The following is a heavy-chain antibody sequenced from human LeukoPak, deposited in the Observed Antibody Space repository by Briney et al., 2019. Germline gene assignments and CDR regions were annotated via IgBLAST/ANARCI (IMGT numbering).Heavy chain of an antibody. J-gene: IGHJ6*03. CDR1: GGSFSSYY. CDR3: ARGSPYYDSSGYYSGYYYYMDV. D-gene: IGHD3-22*01. CDR2: IYYSGST. V-gene: IGHV4-59*01. Sequence: PSETLSLTCTVSGGSFSSYYWSWIRQPPGKGLEWIGYIYYSGSTNYNPSLKSRVTISVDTSKNQFSLKLSSVTAADTAVYYGARGSPYYDSSGYYSGYYYYMDVWGKGTTVTVCS.